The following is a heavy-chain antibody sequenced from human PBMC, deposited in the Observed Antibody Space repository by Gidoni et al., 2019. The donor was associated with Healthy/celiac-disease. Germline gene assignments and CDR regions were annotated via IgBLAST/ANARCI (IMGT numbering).Heavy chain of an antibody. J-gene: IGHJ6*03. Sequence: QVQLQESGPGLVKPSQTLSLTCTVSGGSISSGGYYWSWIRQHPGKGLEWIGYIYYSGSTYYNPSLKSRVTISVDTSKNQFSLKLSSVTAADTAVYYCARVEAASTHRFYYYYYMDVWGKGTTVTVSS. CDR2: IYYSGST. CDR1: GGSISSGGYY. CDR3: ARVEAASTHRFYYYYYMDV. V-gene: IGHV4-31*03.